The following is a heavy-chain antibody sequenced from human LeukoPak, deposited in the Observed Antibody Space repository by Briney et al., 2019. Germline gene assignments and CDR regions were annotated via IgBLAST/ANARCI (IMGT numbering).Heavy chain of an antibody. Sequence: GGSLRLSCAASGFTFSSYAMHWVRQAPGKGLEWVSAISGSGGSTYYADPVKGRFTISRDNSKNTLYLQMNSLRAEGTAVYYCARVRRDGFSGYYMDVWGKGTTVTISS. V-gene: IGHV3-23*01. D-gene: IGHD5-24*01. CDR3: ARVRRDGFSGYYMDV. CDR2: ISGSGGST. CDR1: GFTFSSYA. J-gene: IGHJ6*03.